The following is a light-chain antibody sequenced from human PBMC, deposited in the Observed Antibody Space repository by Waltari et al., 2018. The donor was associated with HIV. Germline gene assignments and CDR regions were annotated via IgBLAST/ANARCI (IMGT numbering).Light chain of an antibody. V-gene: IGLV2-14*03. CDR2: DVR. Sequence: QSALTQPASVSGSPGQPINISCPGTNSDVGGYYYVPWYQKYPGKAPKLIIFDVRNRPSGVSHRFSGSKSGNTASLAISGLQAEDEADFYCSSYASTTTSHVVFGGGTKLTVL. CDR3: SSYASTTTSHVV. CDR1: NSDVGGYYY. J-gene: IGLJ2*01.